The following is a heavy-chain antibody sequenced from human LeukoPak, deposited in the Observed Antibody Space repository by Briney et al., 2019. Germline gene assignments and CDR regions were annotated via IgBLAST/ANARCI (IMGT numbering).Heavy chain of an antibody. D-gene: IGHD3-10*01. Sequence: ASVKVSCKASGYTFTSYYMHWVRQAPGQGLEWMGIINPSGGSTSYAQKFQGRVTMTRDASTSTVYMELSSLRSEDTAVYYCAKDRRFGEFTHSYYFDYWGQGTLVTVSS. CDR2: INPSGGST. V-gene: IGHV1-46*01. CDR3: AKDRRFGEFTHSYYFDY. CDR1: GYTFTSYY. J-gene: IGHJ4*02.